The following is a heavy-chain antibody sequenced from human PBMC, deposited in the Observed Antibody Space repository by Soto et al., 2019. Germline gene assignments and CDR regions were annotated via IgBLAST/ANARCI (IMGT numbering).Heavy chain of an antibody. V-gene: IGHV3-48*02. D-gene: IGHD4-17*01. CDR2: ISSSSSTI. CDR3: ARDVSYGDPSEDAFDI. J-gene: IGHJ3*02. CDR1: GFTFSSYS. Sequence: GGSLRLSCAASGFTFSSYSMNWVRQAPGKGLEWVSYISSSSSTIYYADSVKGRFTISRDNAKNSLYLQMNSLRDEDTAVYYCARDVSYGDPSEDAFDIWGQGTMVTVSS.